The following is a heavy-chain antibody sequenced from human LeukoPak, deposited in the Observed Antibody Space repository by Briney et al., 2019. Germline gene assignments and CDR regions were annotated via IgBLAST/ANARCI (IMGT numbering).Heavy chain of an antibody. CDR3: AKGGRPSSSLVLVFAY. J-gene: IGHJ4*02. Sequence: GGSLRLSCAASGFTFSSYSMNWVRQAPGKGLEWVAVISYDGSNKYYADSVKGRFTISRDNSKNTLYLQMNSLRAEDTAVYYCAKGGRPSSSLVLVFAYWGQGTLVTVSS. CDR2: ISYDGSNK. CDR1: GFTFSSYS. D-gene: IGHD6-13*01. V-gene: IGHV3-30*18.